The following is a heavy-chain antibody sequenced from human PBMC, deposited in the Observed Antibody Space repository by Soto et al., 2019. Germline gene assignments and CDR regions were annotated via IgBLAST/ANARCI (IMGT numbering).Heavy chain of an antibody. CDR3: AEADKTYYHDRSGHYYYY. D-gene: IGHD3-22*01. V-gene: IGHV3-23*01. CDR1: GFTFSSYA. Sequence: GGSLRLSCAASGFTFSSYAMSWVRQAPGKGLEWVSAISGSGGSTYYADSVKGRFTISRDNSKNTLYLQMNSLRAEDTAVYYCAEADKTYYHDRSGHYYYYWGQGTLVTVSS. CDR2: ISGSGGST. J-gene: IGHJ4*02.